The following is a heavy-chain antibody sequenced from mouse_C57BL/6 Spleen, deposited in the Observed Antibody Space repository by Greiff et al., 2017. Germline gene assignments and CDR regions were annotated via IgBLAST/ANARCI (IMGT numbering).Heavy chain of an antibody. Sequence: EVKLQESGGGLVKPGGSLKLSCAASGFTFSDYGMHWVRQAPEKGLEWVAYISSGSSTIYYADTVKGRFTISRDNAKNTLFLQMTSLRSEDTAMYYCARRAQATWMDYWGQGTSVTVSS. D-gene: IGHD3-2*02. CDR3: ARRAQATWMDY. V-gene: IGHV5-17*01. CDR1: GFTFSDYG. J-gene: IGHJ4*01. CDR2: ISSGSSTI.